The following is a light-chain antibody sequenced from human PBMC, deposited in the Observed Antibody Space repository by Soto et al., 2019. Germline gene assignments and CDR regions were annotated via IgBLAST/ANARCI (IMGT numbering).Light chain of an antibody. CDR1: SSNIGAGYD. CDR3: QSYDRSLSSSV. V-gene: IGLV1-40*01. Sequence: QSVLTQPPSVSGAPGQRVTISCTGNSSNIGAGYDVHWYEQLPGTAPKLLIYGNSNRPSGVPDRFSGSKSGTSASLAITGLQTEDEADYYCQSYDRSLSSSVFGGGTKLTVL. CDR2: GNS. J-gene: IGLJ2*01.